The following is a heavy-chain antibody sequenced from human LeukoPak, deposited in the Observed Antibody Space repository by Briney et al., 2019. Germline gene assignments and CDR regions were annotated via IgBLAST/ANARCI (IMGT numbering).Heavy chain of an antibody. CDR1: GFTFSSYA. CDR3: AKRIQSAMATGY. Sequence: GGSLRLSCAASGFTFSSYAMSWVRQAPGKGLEWVSDINGSGGSTYYADSVKGRFTISRDNSKNTLYLQMNSLRAEDTAVYYCAKRIQSAMATGYWGQEPWSPSPQ. D-gene: IGHD5-18*01. V-gene: IGHV3-23*01. J-gene: IGHJ4*01. CDR2: INGSGGST.